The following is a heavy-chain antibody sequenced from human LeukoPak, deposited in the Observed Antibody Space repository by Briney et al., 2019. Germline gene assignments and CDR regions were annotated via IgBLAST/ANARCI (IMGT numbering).Heavy chain of an antibody. CDR2: INYSGNT. Sequence: PSETLSLTCTVSTVSTTRTSSYCAWIRQPPGKGLEWISSINYSGNTYYNPSLKSRVTISVDTSKNHFSLNLSSVTAADRAVYYFARYCTSSGRSDPWAQDTLVTVSS. D-gene: IGHD2-8*01. V-gene: IGHV4-39*02. CDR1: TVSTTRTSSY. CDR3: ARYCTSSGRSDP. J-gene: IGHJ5*02.